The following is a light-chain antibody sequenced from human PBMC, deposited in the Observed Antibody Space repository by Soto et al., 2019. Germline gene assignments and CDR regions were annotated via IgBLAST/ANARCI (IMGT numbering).Light chain of an antibody. CDR2: DAS. V-gene: IGKV3-11*01. J-gene: IGKJ5*01. Sequence: EIVLTQSPATLSLSPGERATLSCSASQSVSSYLAWYQQKPGQAPRLLIYDASNRATGIPARFSGSGSGTDFTLTISSLEPEDFAVYYCQQRSNWPPEITFGQGTRLEMK. CDR1: QSVSSY. CDR3: QQRSNWPPEIT.